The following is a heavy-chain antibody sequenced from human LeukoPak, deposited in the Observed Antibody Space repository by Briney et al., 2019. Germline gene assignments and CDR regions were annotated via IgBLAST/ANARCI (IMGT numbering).Heavy chain of an antibody. Sequence: SKTLSLTCAVSGGSFSSDNWWSWVRQSPGKGLEWIGEVFHSGSTNYNPSFKSRVTISVDKSKRQFSLRLSSVTAADTAIYYCCHFPKYSSGWSDEDYWGQGTLVAVSP. CDR3: CHFPKYSSGWSDEDY. V-gene: IGHV4-4*02. CDR1: GGSFSSDNW. J-gene: IGHJ4*02. CDR2: VFHSGST. D-gene: IGHD6-19*01.